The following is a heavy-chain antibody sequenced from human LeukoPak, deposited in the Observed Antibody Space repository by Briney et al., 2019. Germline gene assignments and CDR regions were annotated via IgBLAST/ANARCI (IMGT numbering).Heavy chain of an antibody. CDR1: GYSFTSYW. V-gene: IGHV5-51*01. J-gene: IGHJ3*02. CDR2: IYPGDSDT. D-gene: IGHD3-22*01. CDR3: ARHSSGYYSGGAFDI. Sequence: PGESLKISCKGSGYSFTSYWIGWVRQMPGKGLEWMGIIYPGDSDTRYSPSFQGQVTISADKSISTAYLQWSSLKASDTAMYYCARHSSGYYSGGAFDIWGQGTMVTVSS.